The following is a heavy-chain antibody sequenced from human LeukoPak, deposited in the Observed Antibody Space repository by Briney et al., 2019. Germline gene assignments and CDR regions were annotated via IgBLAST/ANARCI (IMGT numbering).Heavy chain of an antibody. V-gene: IGHV1-69*13. D-gene: IGHD3-22*01. CDR1: GYTFTSYY. CDR2: IIPIFGTA. CDR3: ARVPNYYDSSGRFSYYYYMDV. Sequence: ASVKVSCKASGYTFTSYYMHWVRQAPGQGLEWMGGIIPIFGTANYAQKFQGRVTITADESTSTAYMELSSLRSEDTAVYYCARVPNYYDSSGRFSYYYYMDVWGKGTTVTISS. J-gene: IGHJ6*03.